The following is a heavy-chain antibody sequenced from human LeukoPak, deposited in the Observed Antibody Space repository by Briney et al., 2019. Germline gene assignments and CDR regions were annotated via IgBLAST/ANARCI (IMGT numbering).Heavy chain of an antibody. CDR1: GFIFSNYG. CDR2: IWSDGSNE. D-gene: IGHD3/OR15-3a*01. V-gene: IGHV3-33*06. J-gene: IGHJ4*02. CDR3: AKVVPFELGFDY. Sequence: GRSLRLSCAASGFIFSNYGMHWVRQAPGKGLEWVAVIWSDGSNEDYADSVKGRFTISRDNSKNTLFLQMNSLRAEDTAVYYCAKVVPFELGFDYWGQGTLVTVSS.